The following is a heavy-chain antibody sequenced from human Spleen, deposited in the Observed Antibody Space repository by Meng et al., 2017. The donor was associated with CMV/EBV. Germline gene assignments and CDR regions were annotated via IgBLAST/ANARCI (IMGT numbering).Heavy chain of an antibody. CDR2: ISYDGSNK. CDR1: GFTFSTCA. Sequence: GESLKISCTASGFTFSTCAMHWVRQAPGKGLEWVAVISYDGSNKYYADSVRGRFTISRDNSENTLYLQMNSLRAEDTAVYYCARDLPHYNSYGMDVWGQGTTVTVSS. CDR3: ARDLPHYNSYGMDV. V-gene: IGHV3-30*04. J-gene: IGHJ6*02.